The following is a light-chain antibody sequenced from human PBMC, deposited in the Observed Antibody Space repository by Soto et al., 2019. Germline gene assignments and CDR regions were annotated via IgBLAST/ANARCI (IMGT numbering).Light chain of an antibody. CDR3: QQYNAHPYT. CDR2: KAS. V-gene: IGKV1-5*03. Sequence: DFQMTQSPSILSASVGDRVSITCRASQSIHSWLAWYQQKPGRTPTLLIYKASTLQSGVPSRFSGSGSGTEFTLTISNMQQDDFATYYCQQYNAHPYTFGQGTKLEIK. CDR1: QSIHSW. J-gene: IGKJ2*01.